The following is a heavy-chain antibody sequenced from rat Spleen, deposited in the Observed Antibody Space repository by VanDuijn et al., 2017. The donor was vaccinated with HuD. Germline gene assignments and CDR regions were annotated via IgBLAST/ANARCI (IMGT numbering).Heavy chain of an antibody. CDR2: ISTGGGDT. CDR3: ARQGMGITTNPWYFDF. D-gene: IGHD1-9*01. J-gene: IGHJ1*01. Sequence: EVQLVESGGGLVQPGRSLKLSCAASGFTFSNYGMAWVRQTPTKGLEWVASISTGGGDTYYRDSVKGRFTISRDNAKSTLSLQMDSLGSEDTATYYCARQGMGITTNPWYFDFWGPGTMVTVSS. CDR1: GFTFSNYG. V-gene: IGHV5S13*01.